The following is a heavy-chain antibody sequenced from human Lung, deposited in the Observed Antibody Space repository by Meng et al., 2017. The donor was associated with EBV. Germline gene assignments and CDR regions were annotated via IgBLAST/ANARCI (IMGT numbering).Heavy chain of an antibody. Sequence: QITCKESGPRLVNPTPTLPLTCTFSVFSLTTRGVGVGWIRQPPGKALEWLALIYWDDDNRYSPSLKSRLTITKDTSKNQVVLTMTNMDPADTGTYFCAHLIAARPFDYWGQGSLVTVSS. CDR1: VFSLTTRGVG. J-gene: IGHJ4*02. CDR3: AHLIAARPFDY. V-gene: IGHV2-5*02. CDR2: IYWDDDN. D-gene: IGHD6-6*01.